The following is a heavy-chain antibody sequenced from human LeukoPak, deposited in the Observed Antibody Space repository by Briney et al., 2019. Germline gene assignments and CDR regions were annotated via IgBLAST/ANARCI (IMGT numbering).Heavy chain of an antibody. CDR3: ARGAGSSGSTGYFDY. CDR1: GGSISSYC. D-gene: IGHD6-19*01. CDR2: IYYSGST. Sequence: SETLSLTCIVSGGSISSYCWSWIRQPPGKGLEWIGYIYYSGSTNYNPSLKSRVTISVDTSKNQFSLKLSSVTAADTAVYYCARGAGSSGSTGYFDYWGQGTLVTVSS. J-gene: IGHJ4*02. V-gene: IGHV4-59*01.